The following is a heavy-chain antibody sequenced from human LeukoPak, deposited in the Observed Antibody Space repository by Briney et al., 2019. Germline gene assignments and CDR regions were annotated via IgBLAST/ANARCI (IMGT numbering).Heavy chain of an antibody. V-gene: IGHV3-7*01. D-gene: IGHD4-17*01. CDR1: GFTFSSYA. J-gene: IGHJ4*02. Sequence: GGSLRLSCAASGFTFSSYAMSWVRQAPGKGLEWVANIKQDGSVKYYGVSVKGRFTISRDNAKNSVYLQMNSLRVEDTAVYYCASSPPTVITVSYFDYWGQGTLVTVSS. CDR3: ASSPPTVITVSYFDY. CDR2: IKQDGSVK.